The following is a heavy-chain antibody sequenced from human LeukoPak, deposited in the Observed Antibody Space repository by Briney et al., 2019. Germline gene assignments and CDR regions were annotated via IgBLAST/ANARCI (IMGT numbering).Heavy chain of an antibody. CDR1: GYTLTELS. J-gene: IGHJ4*02. D-gene: IGHD3-22*01. CDR3: ATAADSYYYDSSGYPRPFDN. CDR2: FDPEDGET. Sequence: ASVKVSCKVSGYTLTELSMHWVRQAPGKGLEWMGGFDPEDGETIYAQKFQGRVTMTEDTSTDTAYMELSSLRSEDTAVYYCATAADSYYYDSSGYPRPFDNWGQGTPVTVSS. V-gene: IGHV1-24*01.